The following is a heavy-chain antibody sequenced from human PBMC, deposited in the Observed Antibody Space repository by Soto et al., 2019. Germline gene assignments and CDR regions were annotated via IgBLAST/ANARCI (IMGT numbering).Heavy chain of an antibody. Sequence: GGSLRLSCAASGFTFSSYGMHWVRQTPGKGLEWVAVISYDGNNKYYADSVKGRFTISRDNSKNTLYLQMNSLRAEDTAVYYCAKGGSIGGYSNFYWGQGTLVTVSS. CDR2: ISYDGNNK. CDR1: GFTFSSYG. D-gene: IGHD4-4*01. J-gene: IGHJ4*02. CDR3: AKGGSIGGYSNFY. V-gene: IGHV3-30*18.